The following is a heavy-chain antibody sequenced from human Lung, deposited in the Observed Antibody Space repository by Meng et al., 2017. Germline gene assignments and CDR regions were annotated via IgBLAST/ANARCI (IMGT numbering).Heavy chain of an antibody. Sequence: SETLSLTFTVSGASINNGDYYWSWIRQPAGKGLEWIGRIYTTGDTNYNPSLKNRVTISIDTSKNQFPLKLTSVTAADTAVYYCAKEGYDARLVLGEFSLVGYGMYVWGQGTTVTVSS. CDR2: IYTTGDT. D-gene: IGHD3-16*02. J-gene: IGHJ6*02. CDR1: GASINNGDYY. V-gene: IGHV4-61*02. CDR3: AKEGYDARLVLGEFSLVGYGMYV.